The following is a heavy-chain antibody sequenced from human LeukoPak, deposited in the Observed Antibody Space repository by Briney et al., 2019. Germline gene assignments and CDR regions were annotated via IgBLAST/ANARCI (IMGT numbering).Heavy chain of an antibody. CDR1: GGSISSSSYY. CDR2: IYTTGNT. J-gene: IGHJ4*02. V-gene: IGHV4-61*02. CDR3: ARVLGDNTYYDFWSGYSVFDY. Sequence: PSQTLSLTCTVSGGSISSSSYYWSWIRQPAGKGLEWIGRIYTTGNTNYNPSLKSRVTISLDTSKNQFSLKLSSVTAADTAVYYCARVLGDNTYYDFWSGYSVFDYWGQGTLVTVSS. D-gene: IGHD3-3*01.